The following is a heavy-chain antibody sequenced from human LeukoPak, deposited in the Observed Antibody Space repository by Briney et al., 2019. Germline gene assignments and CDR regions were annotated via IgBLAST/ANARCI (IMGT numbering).Heavy chain of an antibody. Sequence: PGGSLRLSCAASGFSFSDYYMSWIRQAPGKVLEWVSYIGSSGDTMFYSDSAKGRFTISRDNGKKSLFLEINSLRAEDAAIYYCARVMGNYASDYWGQGALVTVSS. CDR2: IGSSGDTM. J-gene: IGHJ4*02. CDR1: GFSFSDYY. V-gene: IGHV3-11*04. D-gene: IGHD1-7*01. CDR3: ARVMGNYASDY.